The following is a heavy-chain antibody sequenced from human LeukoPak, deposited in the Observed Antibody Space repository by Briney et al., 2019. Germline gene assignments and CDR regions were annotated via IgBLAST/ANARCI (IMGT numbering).Heavy chain of an antibody. Sequence: GGSLRLSCAASGFTFSSYEMNWVRQAPGKGLEWVSYISSSGSTIYYADSVKGRFTISRDNAKNSLYLQMNSLRAEDTAVYYCAKYFSSSWYSRYLGYWGQGTLVTVSS. J-gene: IGHJ4*02. CDR2: ISSSGSTI. D-gene: IGHD6-13*01. CDR1: GFTFSSYE. CDR3: AKYFSSSWYSRYLGY. V-gene: IGHV3-48*03.